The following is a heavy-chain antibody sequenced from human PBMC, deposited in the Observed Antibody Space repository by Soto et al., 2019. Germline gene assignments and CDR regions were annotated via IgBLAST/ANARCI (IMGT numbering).Heavy chain of an antibody. Sequence: GGSLRLSCAGSGFTLSDHYIDWVRQAPGKGLEWVGRTRNKANSYTTEYAASVKGRFTISRDDSKNSLYLQMNSLKTEDTAVYYCARGYCSNGVCYRYIDLWGRGTLVTVS. CDR1: GFTLSDHY. CDR3: ARGYCSNGVCYRYIDL. V-gene: IGHV3-72*01. D-gene: IGHD2-8*01. J-gene: IGHJ2*01. CDR2: TRNKANSYTT.